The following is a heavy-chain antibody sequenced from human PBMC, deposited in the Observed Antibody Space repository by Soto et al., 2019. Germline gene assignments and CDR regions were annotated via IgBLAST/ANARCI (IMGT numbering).Heavy chain of an antibody. CDR3: ARDLAAGLVDY. V-gene: IGHV1-18*01. Sequence: QVQLVQSGAEMKKPGASVKVSCKASGYTFTSYGISWVRQAPGQGLEWMGWISAYNGNTNYAQMLQVRVTMTTVTSTSTAYMELKSLTSDDTAVYYCARDLAAGLVDYWGQGTLVTVSS. CDR2: ISAYNGNT. CDR1: GYTFTSYG. J-gene: IGHJ4*02. D-gene: IGHD6-19*01.